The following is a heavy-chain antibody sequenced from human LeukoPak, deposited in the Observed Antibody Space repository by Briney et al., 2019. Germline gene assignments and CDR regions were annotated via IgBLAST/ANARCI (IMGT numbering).Heavy chain of an antibody. CDR1: VDSISTYY. Sequence: SETLSLTCTFSVDSISTYYWSWIRQPPGKGLEWIGYISYIGSTNYNPSLKSRVTISIDTSRNQFSLRLSSVTAADTAVYYCARDLVTVTKGFDIWGQGTMVSVSS. CDR3: ARDLVTVTKGFDI. V-gene: IGHV4-59*01. CDR2: ISYIGST. J-gene: IGHJ3*02. D-gene: IGHD4-17*01.